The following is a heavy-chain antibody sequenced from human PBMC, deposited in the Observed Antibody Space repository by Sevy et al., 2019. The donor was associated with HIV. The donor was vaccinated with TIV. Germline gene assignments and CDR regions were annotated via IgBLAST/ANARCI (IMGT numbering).Heavy chain of an antibody. CDR1: GFTFSSYW. Sequence: GGSLRLSCAASGFTFSSYWMSWVRQAPGKGLEWVANIKQDGSEKYYVDSVKGRCTISRDNAKKPLYLQMNRVRAEEKAVYYCARDRPYSSGWYEYYYGMDVWGQGITVTVSS. J-gene: IGHJ6*01. V-gene: IGHV3-7*01. CDR2: IKQDGSEK. CDR3: ARDRPYSSGWYEYYYGMDV. D-gene: IGHD6-19*01.